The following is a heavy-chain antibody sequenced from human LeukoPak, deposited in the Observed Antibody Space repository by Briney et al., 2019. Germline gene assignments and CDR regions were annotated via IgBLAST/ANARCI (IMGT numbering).Heavy chain of an antibody. J-gene: IGHJ4*02. V-gene: IGHV4-34*01. CDR3: ARAQGYSGYDSGGRLNKESYFDY. CDR1: GGSFSGYY. CDR2: INHSGST. D-gene: IGHD5-12*01. Sequence: SETLSLTCAVYGGSFSGYYWSWIRQPPGKGLEWIGEINHSGSTNYNPSLKSRVTISVDTSKNQFSLKLSSVTAADTAVYYCARAQGYSGYDSGGRLNKESYFDYWGQGTLVTVSS.